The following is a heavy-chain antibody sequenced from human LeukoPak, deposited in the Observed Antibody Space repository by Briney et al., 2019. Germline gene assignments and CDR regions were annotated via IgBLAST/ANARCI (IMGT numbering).Heavy chain of an antibody. J-gene: IGHJ3*02. CDR1: GGSFSGNQ. D-gene: IGHD3-3*01. CDR2: IIHSGGT. CDR3: ARIYEEGCWSAKWTFDI. V-gene: IGHV4-34*12. Sequence: PSETLSLTCAVYGGSFSGNQWSWIRQSPGKGLEWIGEIIHSGGTNYNPSLKSRVTISVDTSKNQVSLKVRSVTAADTAVYYCARIYEEGCWSAKWTFDIWGQGTMVTVSS.